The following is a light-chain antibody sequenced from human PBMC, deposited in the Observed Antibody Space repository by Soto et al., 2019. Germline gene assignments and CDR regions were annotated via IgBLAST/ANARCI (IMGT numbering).Light chain of an antibody. CDR3: LQDINYPWT. CDR1: QSISSY. Sequence: IQMTQSPSSLSASVGDRATITCRASQSISSYLNWYQQKPGKAPKVLIYGASNLQSGVPPRFSGSGSGTDFTLAISSLQPEDSATYYCLQDINYPWTFGQGTKVDIK. CDR2: GAS. V-gene: IGKV1-6*01. J-gene: IGKJ1*01.